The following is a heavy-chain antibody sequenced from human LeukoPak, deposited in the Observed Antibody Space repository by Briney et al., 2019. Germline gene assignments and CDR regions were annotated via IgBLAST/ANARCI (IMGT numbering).Heavy chain of an antibody. CDR1: GYAFTGYY. CDR2: INPSGGST. J-gene: IGHJ4*02. CDR3: ARDYSPSSSGCYNFDY. Sequence: ASVKVSCKASGYAFTGYYMHWVRQAPGQGLEWMGIINPSGGSTSYAQKFQGRVTMTRAMSTSTVYMELSSLRSEDTAVYYCARDYSPSSSGCYNFDYWGQGTLVTVSS. D-gene: IGHD6-19*01. V-gene: IGHV1-46*01.